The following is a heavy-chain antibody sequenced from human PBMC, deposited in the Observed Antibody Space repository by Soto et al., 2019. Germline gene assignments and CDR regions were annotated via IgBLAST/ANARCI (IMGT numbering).Heavy chain of an antibody. V-gene: IGHV1-69*12. CDR2: IIPIFGTA. D-gene: IGHD3-10*01. Sequence: QVQLVQSGAEVKKPGSSVKVSCKASGGTFSSYAISWVRQAPGQGLEWMGGIIPIFGTANYAQKFQGRVTITADESTRTAYMELSSLRSEDTAVYYCARGLLLWFGATTYYYYGMDVWGQGTTVTVSS. J-gene: IGHJ6*02. CDR3: ARGLLLWFGATTYYYYGMDV. CDR1: GGTFSSYA.